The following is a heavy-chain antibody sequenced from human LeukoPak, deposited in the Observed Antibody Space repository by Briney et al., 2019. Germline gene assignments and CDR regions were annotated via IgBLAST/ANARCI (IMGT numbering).Heavy chain of an antibody. CDR2: ILGRDGST. Sequence: GGSLRLSCVASGFTFSNYAMGWVRQAPEKGLEWVSAILGRDGSTYYADSVKGRFTISGDNSKNTLYLQMNSLRAEDTAVYYCARYCSAGSCPFDYWGQGTPVTVSS. J-gene: IGHJ4*02. CDR3: ARYCSAGSCPFDY. CDR1: GFTFSNYA. V-gene: IGHV3-23*01. D-gene: IGHD2-15*01.